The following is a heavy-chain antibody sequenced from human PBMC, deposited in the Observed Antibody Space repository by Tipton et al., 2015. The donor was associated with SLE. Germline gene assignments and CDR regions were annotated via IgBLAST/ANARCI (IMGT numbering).Heavy chain of an antibody. CDR1: GGSISSGGYY. Sequence: TLSLTCTVSGGSISSGGYYWSWIRQHPGKGLEWIGYIYYSGSTYYNPSLKSRVTISVDTSKNQFSLKLTSVTAADTAVYYCARVPPGLYDTSGYYPYYFDYWGQGTLVTVSS. D-gene: IGHD3-22*01. V-gene: IGHV4-31*03. CDR3: ARVPPGLYDTSGYYPYYFDY. CDR2: IYYSGST. J-gene: IGHJ4*02.